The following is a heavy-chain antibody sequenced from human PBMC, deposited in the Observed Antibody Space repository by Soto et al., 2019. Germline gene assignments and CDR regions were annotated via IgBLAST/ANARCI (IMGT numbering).Heavy chain of an antibody. Sequence: GGSLRLSCAASGFTVNSHAMSWVRQAPGKGLEWVASISGSGDGTYYGDSVKGRFTVSRDSSSSTLYLQMNNLRGEDTAVYFCTKSRRGILMVYGFGGMDVWGQGTTVTVSS. CDR2: ISGSGDGT. V-gene: IGHV3-23*01. CDR1: GFTVNSHA. J-gene: IGHJ6*02. CDR3: TKSRRGILMVYGFGGMDV. D-gene: IGHD2-8*01.